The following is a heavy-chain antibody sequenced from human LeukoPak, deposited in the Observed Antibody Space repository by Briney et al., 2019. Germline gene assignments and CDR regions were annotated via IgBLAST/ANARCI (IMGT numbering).Heavy chain of an antibody. CDR3: ATHVQCSGGSCWVIGC. Sequence: SETLSLTCTVSGGSISSSDYYWGWIRQPPGKGLEWIGSIYYTGSGSAYYNPSLKSRVTISVDTSKNQFSLKMNSVTAADTAVYYCATHVQCSGGSCWVIGCWGQGTLVSVSS. J-gene: IGHJ4*02. D-gene: IGHD2-15*01. V-gene: IGHV4-39*01. CDR2: IYYTGSGSA. CDR1: GGSISSSDYY.